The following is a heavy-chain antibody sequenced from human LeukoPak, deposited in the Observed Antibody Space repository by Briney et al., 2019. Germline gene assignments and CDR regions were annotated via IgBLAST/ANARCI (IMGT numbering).Heavy chain of an antibody. CDR1: GGSISSGGYS. CDR2: IYHSGST. CDR3: ARDGSVAGSHWFDP. V-gene: IGHV4-30-2*01. Sequence: SETLSLTCAVSGGSISSGGYSWGWIRQPPGKGLEWIGYIYHSGSTYYNPSLKSRVTISVDRSKNQFSLKLSSVTAADTAVYYCARDGSVAGSHWFDPWGQGTLVTVSS. D-gene: IGHD6-19*01. J-gene: IGHJ5*02.